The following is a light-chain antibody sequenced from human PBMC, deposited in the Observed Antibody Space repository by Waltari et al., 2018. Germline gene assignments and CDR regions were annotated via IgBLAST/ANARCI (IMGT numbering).Light chain of an antibody. CDR2: MVS. J-gene: IGKJ1*01. Sequence: DVVMTQSPLSLPVTLGQPASIPCRPSERLVHTDGNIYLHWFQQRPGQSPRRLIYMVSQRDSGVPDRFSGSGSGTDFTLKISRVEAEDVGIYYCMQSTHWPPWTFGQGTKVEIK. CDR1: ERLVHTDGNIY. CDR3: MQSTHWPPWT. V-gene: IGKV2-30*02.